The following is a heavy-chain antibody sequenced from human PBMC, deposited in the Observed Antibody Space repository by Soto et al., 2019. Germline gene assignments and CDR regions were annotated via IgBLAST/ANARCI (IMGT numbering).Heavy chain of an antibody. CDR1: GGTFSSYA. V-gene: IGHV1-69*12. Sequence: QVQLVQSGAEVKKPGSSVKVSCKASGGTFSSYAISWVRQAPGQGLEWMGGIIPIFGTANYAQKLQGRVTSTANQSTSTAYMELSSLSSEHTAVYYCARRYTNQYLQHWGQGSLLTVSS. D-gene: IGHD2-2*02. CDR3: ARRYTNQYLQH. J-gene: IGHJ1*01. CDR2: IIPIFGTA.